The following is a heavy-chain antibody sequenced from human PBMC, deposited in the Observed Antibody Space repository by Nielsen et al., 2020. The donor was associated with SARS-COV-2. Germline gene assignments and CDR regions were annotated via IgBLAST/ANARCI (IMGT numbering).Heavy chain of an antibody. CDR1: GFTFSSYG. Sequence: GESLKISCAASGFTFSSYGMHWVRQAPGKGLEWVAVIWYDGSNKYYADSVKGRFTISRDNSKNTLFLQMNSLRAEDTAVYYCAKQYSDNYYDAFDIWGQGTMVTASS. CDR2: IWYDGSNK. J-gene: IGHJ3*02. D-gene: IGHD5-12*01. V-gene: IGHV3-33*06. CDR3: AKQYSDNYYDAFDI.